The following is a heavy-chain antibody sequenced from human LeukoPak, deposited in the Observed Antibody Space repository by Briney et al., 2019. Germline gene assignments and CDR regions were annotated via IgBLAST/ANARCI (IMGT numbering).Heavy chain of an antibody. D-gene: IGHD2-2*01. CDR2: ISYDGSNK. J-gene: IGHJ6*03. CDR1: GFTFSSYA. CDR3: ARSGYCSSTSCPADYYYYYMDV. Sequence: GGSLRLSCAASGFTFSSYAMHWVRQAPGKGLEWVAVISYDGSNKYYADSVKGRFTISRDNSKNTLYLQMNSLRAEDTAVYYCARSGYCSSTSCPADYYYYYMDVWGKGTTVTISS. V-gene: IGHV3-30*04.